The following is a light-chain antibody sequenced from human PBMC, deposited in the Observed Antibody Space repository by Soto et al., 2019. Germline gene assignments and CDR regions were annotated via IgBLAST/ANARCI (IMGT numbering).Light chain of an antibody. CDR1: QSVNNH. CDR3: QQTYSTPWT. Sequence: DIQMTQSPSSLSASLGDRVTITCRASQSVNNHVHWYQQRPGRAAQLLIYGASNVQNGVPSRFSGDGSGTDFTLTISSLPVEDFATYHCQQTYSTPWTFGQGTKVEIK. CDR2: GAS. V-gene: IGKV1-39*01. J-gene: IGKJ1*01.